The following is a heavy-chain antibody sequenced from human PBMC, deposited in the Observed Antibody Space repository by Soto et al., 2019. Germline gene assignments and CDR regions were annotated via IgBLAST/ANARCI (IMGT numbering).Heavy chain of an antibody. J-gene: IGHJ4*02. CDR3: AHAYGGRSLY. V-gene: IGHV2-5*02. CDR2: IYWDDSK. Sequence: QITLKASGPTLVKPTQTLTLTCTFSGFSLTTDRVGVGWIRQPPGEALEWLAVIYWDDSKTYRPSRESRLTIAGDTSKLPVALTRTKMYSLDTATYYCAHAYGGRSLYWGQGTRVTVSS. CDR1: GFSLTTDRVG. D-gene: IGHD1-26*01.